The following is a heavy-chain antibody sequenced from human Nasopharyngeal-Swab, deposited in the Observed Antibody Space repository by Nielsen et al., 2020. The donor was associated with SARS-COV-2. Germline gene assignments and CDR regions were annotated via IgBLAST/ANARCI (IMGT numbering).Heavy chain of an antibody. CDR3: AKYYGDYPYYYYYMDV. J-gene: IGHJ6*03. V-gene: IGHV3-23*01. CDR2: ISGSGGST. Sequence: GESLEICWACSGFTFSSYAMSWVRQAPGKGLEWVSAISGSGGSTYYADSVKGRFTISRDNSKNTLYLQMNSLRAEDTAVYYCAKYYGDYPYYYYYMDVWGKGTTVTVSS. CDR1: GFTFSSYA. D-gene: IGHD4-17*01.